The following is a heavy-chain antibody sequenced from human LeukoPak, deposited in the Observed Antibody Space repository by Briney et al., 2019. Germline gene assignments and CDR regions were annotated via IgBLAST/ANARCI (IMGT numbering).Heavy chain of an antibody. D-gene: IGHD2-15*01. CDR2: INPNSGGT. V-gene: IGHV1-2*02. Sequence: ASVKVSCKAFGYTFISNYMHWVRQAPGQGLEWMGWINPNSGGTNYAQKFQGRVTMTRDTSISTAYMELSRLRSDDTAVYYCARASQEGWPTGPLKWGQGTLVTVSS. CDR3: ARASQEGWPTGPLK. CDR1: GYTFISNY. J-gene: IGHJ4*02.